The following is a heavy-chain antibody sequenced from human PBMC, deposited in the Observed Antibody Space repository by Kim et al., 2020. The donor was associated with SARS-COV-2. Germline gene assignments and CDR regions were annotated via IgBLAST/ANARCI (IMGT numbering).Heavy chain of an antibody. CDR3: ARNGDNTGYFVN. Sequence: GGSLRLSCAASGFTFSSFSMNWVRQTPGKGLEWVSFINTGGSSMYYAESVKGRFTISRDNAKNSVFLQMNSLRDEDTAVYYCARNGDNTGYFVNWAKGT. CDR1: GFTFSSFS. V-gene: IGHV3-48*02. D-gene: IGHD3-22*01. CDR2: INTGGSSM. J-gene: IGHJ4*02.